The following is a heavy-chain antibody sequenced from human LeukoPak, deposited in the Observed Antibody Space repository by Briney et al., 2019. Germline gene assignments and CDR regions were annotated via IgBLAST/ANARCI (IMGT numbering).Heavy chain of an antibody. V-gene: IGHV4-34*01. CDR3: ARGDSSGWYFWLGY. D-gene: IGHD6-19*01. J-gene: IGHJ4*02. CDR1: GGSFSGYY. Sequence: SETLSLTCAVYGGSFSGYYWSWIRQPPGKRLEWLGEINHSGSTNYNPSLKSRVTISVDTSKNQFSLKLSSVTAADTAVYYCARGDSSGWYFWLGYWGQGTLVTVSS. CDR2: INHSGST.